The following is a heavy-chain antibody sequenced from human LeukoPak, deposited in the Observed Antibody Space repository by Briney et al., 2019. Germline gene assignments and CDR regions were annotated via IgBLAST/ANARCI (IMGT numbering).Heavy chain of an antibody. CDR2: IYYSENT. Sequence: PSETLSLTCSVSGDSISSYYWSWIRQPPGKGLEWIGYIYYSENTNYNPSLKSRVTISADMSKNQFSLNLRSVTAADTAVYYCARAGSGWSFDYWGQGTLVTVSS. D-gene: IGHD6-19*01. J-gene: IGHJ4*02. CDR3: ARAGSGWSFDY. V-gene: IGHV4-59*01. CDR1: GDSISSYY.